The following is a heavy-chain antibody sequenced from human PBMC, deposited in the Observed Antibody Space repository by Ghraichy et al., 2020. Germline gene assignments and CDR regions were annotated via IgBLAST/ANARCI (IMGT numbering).Heavy chain of an antibody. CDR1: GFNFARHW. D-gene: IGHD4-17*01. J-gene: IGHJ4*02. CDR2: IKSDGSDN. V-gene: IGHV3-7*01. CDR3: ARDPYGDYKYGGTDY. Sequence: GGSLRLSCAASGFNFARHWMSWVRQVPGKGLEWVASIKSDGSDNFYVDSVRGRFTISRDNAENSVSLEMTSLRAEDTAIYYCARDPYGDYKYGGTDYWGRGTLGSVSS.